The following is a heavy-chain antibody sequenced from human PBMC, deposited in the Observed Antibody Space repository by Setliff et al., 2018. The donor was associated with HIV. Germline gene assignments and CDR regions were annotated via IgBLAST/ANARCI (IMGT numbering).Heavy chain of an antibody. D-gene: IGHD1-1*01. J-gene: IGHJ4*02. V-gene: IGHV1-8*02. Sequence: ASVKVSCKASGYTLTNYDINWVRQATGQGLEWMGWMNPSGATGYAQEFQGRVTMTRDTSINEVVLQITNMDPVDTATYYCAHNRDHTGPYYYDYWGQGALVT. CDR1: GYTLTNYD. CDR2: MNPSGAT. CDR3: AHNRDHTGPYYYDY.